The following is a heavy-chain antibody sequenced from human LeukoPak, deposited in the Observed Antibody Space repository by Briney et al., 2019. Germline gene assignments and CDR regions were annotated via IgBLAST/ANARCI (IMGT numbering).Heavy chain of an antibody. Sequence: SETLSLTCGVFGVSINDYYWSWIRQSPGKGLEWIGEISHTEGTRYNPSLESRVTMSVGTSENQLSLKLIFVTAADTAVYYCARIHCGHSGSVCYKHWGLGTLVTVSS. J-gene: IGHJ4*02. CDR3: ARIHCGHSGSVCYKH. CDR2: ISHTEGT. D-gene: IGHD3-9*01. CDR1: GVSINDYY. V-gene: IGHV4-34*01.